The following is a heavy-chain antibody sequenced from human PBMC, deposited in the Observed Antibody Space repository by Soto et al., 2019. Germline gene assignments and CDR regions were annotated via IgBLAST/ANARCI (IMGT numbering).Heavy chain of an antibody. CDR1: GGSISSGGYY. CDR3: ARTRLRRPPDFYYYMDV. Sequence: QVQLQESGPGLEKPSQTLSLTCTVSGGSISSGGYYWSWIRQHPGKGLEWIGYIYYNGSTCYIPSLKSRVTISVDTSKNQFSLKLSSVTAADTAVYYCARTRLRRPPDFYYYMDVWGKGTTVTVSS. J-gene: IGHJ6*03. CDR2: IYYNGST. D-gene: IGHD5-12*01. V-gene: IGHV4-31*03.